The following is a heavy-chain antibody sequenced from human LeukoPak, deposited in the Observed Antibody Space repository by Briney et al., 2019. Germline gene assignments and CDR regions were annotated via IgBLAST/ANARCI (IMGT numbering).Heavy chain of an antibody. D-gene: IGHD5-24*01. V-gene: IGHV3-30*18. CDR1: GFTFNAFG. CDR3: AKDLREMATIFDY. Sequence: GGSLRLSCAASGFTFNAFGMNWVRQAPGKGLEWVAVISYDGSNKYYADSVKGRFTISRDNSKNTLYLQMNSLRAEDTAVYYCAKDLREMATIFDYWGQGTLVTVSS. J-gene: IGHJ4*02. CDR2: ISYDGSNK.